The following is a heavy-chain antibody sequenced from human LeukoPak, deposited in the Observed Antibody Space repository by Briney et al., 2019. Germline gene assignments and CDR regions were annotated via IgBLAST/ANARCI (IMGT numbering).Heavy chain of an antibody. J-gene: IGHJ2*01. V-gene: IGHV3-73*01. CDR2: IRSKANSYAT. D-gene: IGHD1-1*01. Sequence: PGGSLRLSCAASGFTFSGSAMHWVRQASGKGLEWVGRIRSKANSYATAYAASVKGRFTISRDDSKNTAYLQMNSLKTEDTAVYYCTRLDSNWTRGWYFDLWGRGTLVTVSS. CDR1: GFTFSGSA. CDR3: TRLDSNWTRGWYFDL.